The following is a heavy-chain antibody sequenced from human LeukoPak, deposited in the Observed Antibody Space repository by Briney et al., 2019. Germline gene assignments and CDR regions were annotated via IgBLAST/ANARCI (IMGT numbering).Heavy chain of an antibody. Sequence: PGGSLRLSCAASGFTFSSYAMNWVRQAPGRGLEWVSYIGPSGTAIYYADSVKGRFTISRDNVRNSLYLQMNSLRAEDTAVYYCAKVKGRSSGWYDNWFDPWGQGTLVTVSS. CDR3: AKVKGRSSGWYDNWFDP. CDR1: GFTFSSYA. D-gene: IGHD6-19*01. V-gene: IGHV3-48*01. CDR2: IGPSGTAI. J-gene: IGHJ5*02.